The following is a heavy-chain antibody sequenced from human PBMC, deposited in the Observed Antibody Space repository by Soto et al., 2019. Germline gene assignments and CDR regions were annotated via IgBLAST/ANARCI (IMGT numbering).Heavy chain of an antibody. V-gene: IGHV1-18*01. CDR3: GTEVQQLAQEDYYQFNGMDV. CDR1: GYNFTRFG. J-gene: IGHJ6*02. D-gene: IGHD6-13*01. CDR2: MGAHSGHT. Sequence: QFQLVQSGAEVKKPGASVKVSCKASGYNFTRFGISWVRQAPGHGLEWMGWMGAHSGHTRQAQKFQGRLTMTTDASKNTAYIALRSLTSDDTALYYCGTEVQQLAQEDYYQFNGMDVWGQGTTVIVSS.